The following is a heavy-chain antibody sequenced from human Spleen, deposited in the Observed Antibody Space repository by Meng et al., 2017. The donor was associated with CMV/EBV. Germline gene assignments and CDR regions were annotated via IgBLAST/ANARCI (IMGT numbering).Heavy chain of an antibody. CDR2: IYSSGRT. V-gene: IGHV3-53*01. J-gene: IGHJ5*02. CDR3: VRGPLLGWFDP. CDR1: GFTVTSYY. Sequence: GQLLESGGGLIQPGGSLRLSCAASGFTVTSYYMHWVRQAPGKGLEWVSVIYSSGRTYYADSVKGRFTISRDNSKNTVDLQMNTLRAEDTAIYYCVRGPLLGWFDPWGQGALVTVSS.